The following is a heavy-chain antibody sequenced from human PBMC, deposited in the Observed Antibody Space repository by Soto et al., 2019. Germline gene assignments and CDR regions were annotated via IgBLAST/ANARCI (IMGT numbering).Heavy chain of an antibody. V-gene: IGHV4-34*01. D-gene: IGHD1-1*01. CDR3: ARRGGNWKRATNWFDH. CDR2: INHSGST. J-gene: IGHJ5*02. Sequence: PSGTLSLTRAVFWGSFSGFYWSWVRQPPGKGLEWIGEINHSGSTNYNPSLKSRVTISVDTSKNQFSLKLSSVTAADTAVYYCARRGGNWKRATNWFDHWGQGTLVTVSS. CDR1: WGSFSGFY.